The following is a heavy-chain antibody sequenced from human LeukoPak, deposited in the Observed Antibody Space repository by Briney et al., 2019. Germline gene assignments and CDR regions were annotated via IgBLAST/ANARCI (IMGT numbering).Heavy chain of an antibody. CDR2: INPNSGGT. J-gene: IGHJ5*02. CDR3: ARGRGCSGGSCYGGWFDP. Sequence: ASVKVSCKASGYTFTGYCMHWVRQAPGQGLEWMGWINPNSGGTNYAQKFQGRVTMTRDTSISTAYMELSRLRSDDTAVYYCARGRGCSGGSCYGGWFDPWGQGTLVTVSS. CDR1: GYTFTGYC. V-gene: IGHV1-2*02. D-gene: IGHD2-15*01.